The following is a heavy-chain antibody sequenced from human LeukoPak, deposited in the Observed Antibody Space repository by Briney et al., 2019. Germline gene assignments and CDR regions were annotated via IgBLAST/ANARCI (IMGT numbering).Heavy chain of an antibody. CDR3: ARGPISSSPARRYLFDY. J-gene: IGHJ4*02. D-gene: IGHD6-6*01. V-gene: IGHV4-34*01. Sequence: SETLSLTCSVYSGSFSGYYWSWIRQPPGKGLEWIGEINHSGSTDYNPSLKSRVTISVDTSKNQFSLKLSSVTAADTAVYYCARGPISSSPARRYLFDYWGQGTLVTVSS. CDR2: INHSGST. CDR1: SGSFSGYY.